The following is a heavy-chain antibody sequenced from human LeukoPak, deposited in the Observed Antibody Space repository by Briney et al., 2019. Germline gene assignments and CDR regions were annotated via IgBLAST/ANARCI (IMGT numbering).Heavy chain of an antibody. J-gene: IGHJ6*02. CDR1: GFTFDVYA. Sequence: PGRSLRLSCAASGFTFDVYAMHWVRQAPGKGLEWVSGISWNSGSIGYADSVKGRFTISRDNAKNSLYLQMNSLRAEDTALYYCAKDIGYYYYYGMDVWGQGTTVTVSS. CDR2: ISWNSGSI. D-gene: IGHD3-10*01. CDR3: AKDIGYYYYYGMDV. V-gene: IGHV3-9*01.